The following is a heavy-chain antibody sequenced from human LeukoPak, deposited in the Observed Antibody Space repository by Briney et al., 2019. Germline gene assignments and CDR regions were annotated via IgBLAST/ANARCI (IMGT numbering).Heavy chain of an antibody. Sequence: GGSLRLSCAASGFTFSSYWMSWVRQAPGKGLEWVANIKHDGREKSYVDSVRGRFTISRDDSKNTLYLQMNRLRDEDTALDYCAKDRDSTGLYNDFNHWGQGTMVFVSS. CDR3: AKDRDSTGLYNDFNH. V-gene: IGHV3-7*03. CDR1: GFTFSSYW. D-gene: IGHD3-22*01. J-gene: IGHJ1*01. CDR2: IKHDGREK.